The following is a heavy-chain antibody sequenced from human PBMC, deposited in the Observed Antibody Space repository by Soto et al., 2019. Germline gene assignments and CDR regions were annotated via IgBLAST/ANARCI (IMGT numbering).Heavy chain of an antibody. CDR2: INPNSGGT. CDR1: GYTFTGYY. CDR3: ARGGRDTAMVNLGLTD. J-gene: IGHJ4*02. D-gene: IGHD5-18*01. V-gene: IGHV1-2*04. Sequence: ASVKVSCKASGYTFTGYYMHWVRQAPGQGLEWMGWINPNSGGTNYAQKFQGWVTMTRDTSISTAYMELSRLRSDDTAVYYCARGGRDTAMVNLGLTDWGQGTLVTVSS.